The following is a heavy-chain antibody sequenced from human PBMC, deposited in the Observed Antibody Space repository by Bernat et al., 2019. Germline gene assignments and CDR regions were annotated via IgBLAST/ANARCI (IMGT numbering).Heavy chain of an antibody. CDR1: GGSISSSDYL. V-gene: IGHV4-39*02. J-gene: IGHJ4*02. CDR2: IHYSGST. Sequence: QVQLQESGPGLVKPSETLSLTCTVSGGSISSSDYLWGWLRQPPGKGLEWIGNIHYSGSTHYDPSLQSRVTISVDTSKNHFSLKMTSVTAADTAVYYCARRVTYGSTFDYWGQGTLVTVSS. CDR3: ARRVTYGSTFDY. D-gene: IGHD3-10*01.